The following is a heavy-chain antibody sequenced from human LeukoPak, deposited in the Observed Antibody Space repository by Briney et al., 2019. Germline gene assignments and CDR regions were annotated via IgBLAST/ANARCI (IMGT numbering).Heavy chain of an antibody. J-gene: IGHJ4*02. Sequence: QPGGSLRLSCAASGFTFRSYAMHWVRQAPGKGLEWVAVISHDRSNKNYADSVMGRFTISRDNSKNTLYLQMNSLRAEDTAVYYCARGLGYNYGYFDYWGQGTLVTVSS. CDR3: ARGLGYNYGYFDY. V-gene: IGHV3-30*03. D-gene: IGHD5-18*01. CDR1: GFTFRSYA. CDR2: ISHDRSNK.